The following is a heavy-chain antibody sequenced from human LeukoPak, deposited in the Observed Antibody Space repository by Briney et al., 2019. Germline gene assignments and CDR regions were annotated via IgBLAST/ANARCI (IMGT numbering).Heavy chain of an antibody. J-gene: IGHJ3*01. CDR3: ARDRAGLGLLDF. CDR1: GGPISSGGYS. V-gene: IGHV4-30-2*01. Sequence: PSETLSLTCAVSGGPISSGGYSWAWLRQPPGKGLEWIGYIFQNGSPSYNPSLRSRVTISVDTSRNQFSLKLNSVTAADTAMYYCARDRAGLGLLDFWGPGTMVTVSS. CDR2: IFQNGSP. D-gene: IGHD1-26*01.